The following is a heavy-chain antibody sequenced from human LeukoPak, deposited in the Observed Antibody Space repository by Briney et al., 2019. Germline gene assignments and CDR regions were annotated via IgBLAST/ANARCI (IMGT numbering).Heavy chain of an antibody. V-gene: IGHV3-30-3*01. CDR2: MSYDGSNK. D-gene: IGHD3-9*01. CDR3: ARDRWDILTGYYTY. J-gene: IGHJ4*02. CDR1: GFTFSSYA. Sequence: GRYLRLSCAASGFTFSSYAMHWVRQAPGKGLEGVAVMSYDGSNKYYADSVKGRFTISRDNSKNTLYLQMNSLRAEDTAVYYCARDRWDILTGYYTYWGQGTLVTVSS.